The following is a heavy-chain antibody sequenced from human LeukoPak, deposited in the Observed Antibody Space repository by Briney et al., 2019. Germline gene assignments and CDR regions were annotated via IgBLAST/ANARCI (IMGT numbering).Heavy chain of an antibody. J-gene: IGHJ4*02. CDR3: VRDNPPTWKIDY. D-gene: IGHD1-1*01. Sequence: SETLSLTCTVSGGSISSYYWSWIRQPAGKGLEWIGRIYTSGSTNYNPSLKSRVTMSVDTSKNQFSLKLSSVTAADTAVYYCVRDNPPTWKIDYWGQGTLVTVSS. CDR2: IYTSGST. V-gene: IGHV4-4*07. CDR1: GGSISSYY.